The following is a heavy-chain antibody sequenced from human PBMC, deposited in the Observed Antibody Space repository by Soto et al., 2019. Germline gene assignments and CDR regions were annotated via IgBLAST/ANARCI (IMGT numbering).Heavy chain of an antibody. V-gene: IGHV4-31*02. CDR1: EGKIVGLGCR. CDR2: IYYSGST. D-gene: IGHD3-22*01. CDR3: ARGTEYYYDSSGYPV. Sequence: TVAEGKIVGLGCRWILIRKHPGKGLEWIGYIYYSGSTYYNPSLKSRVTISVDTSKNQFSLKLSSVTAADTAVYYCARGTEYYYDSSGYPVWGQGTTVTVSS. J-gene: IGHJ6*02.